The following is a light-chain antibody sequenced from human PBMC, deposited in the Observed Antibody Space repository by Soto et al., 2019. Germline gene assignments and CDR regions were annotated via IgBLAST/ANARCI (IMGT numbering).Light chain of an antibody. CDR3: AAWDDSLTGRV. CDR2: SNN. CDR1: SSNIGSNT. V-gene: IGLV1-44*01. Sequence: QSVLTQPPSASGTPGQRVTISCSGSSSNIGSNTVNWYQQLPGTAPKLLIYSNNQLPSGVPDRFSGSKSGISASLAISGLQSEDEADYYCAAWDDSLTGRVFGGGTKLTVL. J-gene: IGLJ2*01.